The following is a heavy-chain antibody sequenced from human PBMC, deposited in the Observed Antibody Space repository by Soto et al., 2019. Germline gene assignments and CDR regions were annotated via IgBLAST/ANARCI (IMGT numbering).Heavy chain of an antibody. J-gene: IGHJ4*02. CDR2: IIPILGIA. CDR1: GGTFSSYT. V-gene: IGHV1-69*04. D-gene: IGHD5-12*01. CDR3: AREMAYPSGYEFDY. Sequence: SVKVSCKASGGTFSSYTISWVRQAPGQGLEWMGRIIPILGIANYAQKFQGRVTITADKSTSTAYLELSSLRSEDTAVYYCAREMAYPSGYEFDYWGQGTLITVSS.